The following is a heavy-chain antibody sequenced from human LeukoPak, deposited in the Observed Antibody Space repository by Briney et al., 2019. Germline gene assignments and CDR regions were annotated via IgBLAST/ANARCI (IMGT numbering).Heavy chain of an antibody. CDR3: AKDISPNSGWYYFDY. CDR1: GFTFSSYS. CDR2: ITSSSSYI. D-gene: IGHD6-19*01. J-gene: IGHJ4*02. Sequence: GGSLRLSCVASGFTFSSYSVNWVRQTPGKGLEWFSSITSSSSYIYYADSVKGRFTISRDNAKNSLYLQMNSLRAEDTALYYCAKDISPNSGWYYFDYWGQGTLVTVSS. V-gene: IGHV3-21*04.